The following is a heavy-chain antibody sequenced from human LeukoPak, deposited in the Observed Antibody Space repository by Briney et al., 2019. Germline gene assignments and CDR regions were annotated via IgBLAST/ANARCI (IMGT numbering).Heavy chain of an antibody. Sequence: ASVKVSCKASGYTFTGYYMHWVRQGPGQGLEWMGWINPNSGGTNYAQKFQGRVTMTRDTSISTAYMELSRLRSDDTAVYYCARGVGATNSFDYWGQGTLVTVSS. CDR2: INPNSGGT. V-gene: IGHV1-2*02. J-gene: IGHJ4*02. CDR1: GYTFTGYY. D-gene: IGHD1-26*01. CDR3: ARGVGATNSFDY.